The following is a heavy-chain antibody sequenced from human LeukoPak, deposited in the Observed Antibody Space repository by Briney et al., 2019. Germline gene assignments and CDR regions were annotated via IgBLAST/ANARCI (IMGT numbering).Heavy chain of an antibody. Sequence: GGSLRLSCAASGFIFSTYAMSWVCQAPGKGLEWVSAISGSGGSRYFADSVKGRFTISRDNSKNTLYLQMYNLPARVTAVHYCAKGQRDFVVVVAATRAYYYYGMDVWGEGTTVTVSS. V-gene: IGHV3-23*01. CDR2: ISGSGGSR. D-gene: IGHD2-15*01. J-gene: IGHJ6*01. CDR3: AKGQRDFVVVVAATRAYYYYGMDV. CDR1: GFIFSTYA.